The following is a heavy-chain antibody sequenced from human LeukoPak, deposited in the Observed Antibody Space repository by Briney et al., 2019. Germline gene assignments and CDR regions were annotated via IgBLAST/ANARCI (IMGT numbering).Heavy chain of an antibody. Sequence: AAVTVSCQACGYTFTSYYMDWVRPAAGPGLEWMGIINPTGGSTRYAQKFRDRVIMTMDTRTSTVYMELSSLRSEDTAVYYCARAIMVRDLGAFDIWGQGTMVTVSS. CDR3: ARAIMVRDLGAFDI. V-gene: IGHV1-46*01. CDR1: GYTFTSYY. J-gene: IGHJ3*02. CDR2: INPTGGST. D-gene: IGHD3-10*01.